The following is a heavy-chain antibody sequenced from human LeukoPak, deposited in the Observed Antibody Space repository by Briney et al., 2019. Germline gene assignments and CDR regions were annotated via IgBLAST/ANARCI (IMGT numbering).Heavy chain of an antibody. J-gene: IGHJ5*02. Sequence: ASVKVSCKASGDIFTNYGISWVRQAPGKGLEWMGWISTYNDYTKYSQKLQGRVTMTTDTSTSTAYMELRSLTSDDTAVYYCARALTYNWNDAVDPWGQGTLVTVSS. CDR3: ARALTYNWNDAVDP. V-gene: IGHV1-18*01. CDR2: ISTYNDYT. D-gene: IGHD1-1*01. CDR1: GDIFTNYG.